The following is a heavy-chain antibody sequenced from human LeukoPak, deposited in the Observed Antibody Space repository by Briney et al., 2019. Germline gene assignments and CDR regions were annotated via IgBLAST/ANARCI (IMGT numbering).Heavy chain of an antibody. CDR3: ARDGAYSASNI. J-gene: IGHJ3*02. CDR1: GFTFSDEY. Sequence: PGGSLRLSCAASGFTFSDEYMSWIRQAPGKGLEWISCVSNSGSTIYYADSVKGRFTISRDNVKNSLYLQMNSLRVEDTAVYYCARDGAYSASNIWGQGTMVAVSP. CDR2: VSNSGSTI. D-gene: IGHD6-13*01. V-gene: IGHV3-11*01.